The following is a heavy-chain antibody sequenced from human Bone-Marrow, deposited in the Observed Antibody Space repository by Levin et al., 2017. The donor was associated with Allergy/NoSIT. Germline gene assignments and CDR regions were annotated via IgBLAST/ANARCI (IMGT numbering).Heavy chain of an antibody. CDR2: IKQDGSQR. Sequence: GESLKISCTASGFTFNSHWMTWVRQTPEKGLEWVAHIKQDGSQRYYVDSVKGRFTISRDNAKNSLYLEMNSLGAEDTALYYCTRGGPTGCHDDSTSYWGAFDIWGQGTMVTVSS. J-gene: IGHJ3*02. V-gene: IGHV3-7*01. CDR1: GFTFNSHW. D-gene: IGHD3-22*01. CDR3: TRGGPTGCHDDSTSYWGAFDI.